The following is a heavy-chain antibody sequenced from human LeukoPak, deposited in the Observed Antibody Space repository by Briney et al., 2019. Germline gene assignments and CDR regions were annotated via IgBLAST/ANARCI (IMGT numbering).Heavy chain of an antibody. CDR3: ARGYSSGWYNFDY. V-gene: IGHV1-2*02. Sequence: GASVKVSCKASGYTFTSYYMHWVRQAPGQGLEWMGWIDPNSGGTNYAQKFQGRVTMTRDTSISTAYMELSRLRSDDTAVYYCARGYSSGWYNFDYWGQGTLVTVSS. CDR2: IDPNSGGT. D-gene: IGHD6-19*01. CDR1: GYTFTSYY. J-gene: IGHJ4*02.